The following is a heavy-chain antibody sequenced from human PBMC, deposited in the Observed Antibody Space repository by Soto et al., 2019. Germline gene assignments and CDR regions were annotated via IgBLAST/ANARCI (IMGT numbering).Heavy chain of an antibody. J-gene: IGHJ6*03. V-gene: IGHV1-18*01. CDR3: ARDIVVVVAATNYYYYYMDV. CDR2: ISAYNGNT. CDR1: GYTFTSYG. D-gene: IGHD2-15*01. Sequence: VKVSCKASGYTFTSYGISWVRQAPGQGLEWMGWISAYNGNTNYAQKLQGRVTMTTDTSTSTAYMELRSLRSDDTAVYYCARDIVVVVAATNYYYYYMDVWGKGTTVTVSS.